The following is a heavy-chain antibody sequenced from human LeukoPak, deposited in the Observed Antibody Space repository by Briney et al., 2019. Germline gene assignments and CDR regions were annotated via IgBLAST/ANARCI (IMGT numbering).Heavy chain of an antibody. CDR2: IYRDDDK. V-gene: IGHV2-5*02. CDR3: AHIEDYVGDY. Sequence: KSSGPTLVSPTQTLTLTCTFSGFSLSTNGVGVGWIRQPPGKALEWLAVIYRDDDKRYSPSLKSRLTITKDTSENQVVLTLTNMDLVDTTTYYCAHIEDYVGDYWGQGTLVTVSS. J-gene: IGHJ4*02. CDR1: GFSLSTNGVG. D-gene: IGHD4-17*01.